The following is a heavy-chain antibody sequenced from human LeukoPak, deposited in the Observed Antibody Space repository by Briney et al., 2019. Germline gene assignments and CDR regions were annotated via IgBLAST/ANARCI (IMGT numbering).Heavy chain of an antibody. V-gene: IGHV4-59*11. J-gene: IGHJ4*02. CDR2: IYYSGST. D-gene: IGHD4-17*01. CDR1: GGSISSHY. CDR3: ARAYGDYALLGY. Sequence: SETLSLTCTVSGGSISSHYWSWIRQPPGKGLEWIGYIYYSGSTNYNPSLKSRVTISVDTSKNQFSLKLSSVTAADTAVYYCARAYGDYALLGYGGQGTLVTVYS.